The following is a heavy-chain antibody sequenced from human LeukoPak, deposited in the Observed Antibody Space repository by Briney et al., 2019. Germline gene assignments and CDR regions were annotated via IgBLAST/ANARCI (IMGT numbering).Heavy chain of an antibody. CDR1: GGSLSSYY. D-gene: IGHD6-13*01. CDR2: FHDGGST. J-gene: IGHJ5*02. CDR3: ARWPSRLNWFDP. V-gene: IGHV4-59*01. Sequence: SETLSLTCTVSGGSLSSYYWSRIRQPPGKGLEWIGYFHDGGSTNYNPSLRSRVSISVDPSKNQFTLKLSSVTAADTAVYYCARWPSRLNWFDPWGQGTLVTVSS.